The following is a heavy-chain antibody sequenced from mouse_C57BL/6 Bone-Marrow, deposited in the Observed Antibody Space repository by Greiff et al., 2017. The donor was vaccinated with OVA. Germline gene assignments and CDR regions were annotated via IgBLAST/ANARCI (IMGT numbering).Heavy chain of an antibody. CDR3: ARLGGAYYSNYEVDY. CDR2: IDPEDGET. V-gene: IGHV14-2*01. J-gene: IGHJ2*01. D-gene: IGHD2-5*01. Sequence: VQLQQSGAELVKPGASVKLSCTASGFNIKDYYMHWVKQRPEQGLEWIGRIDPEDGETKYAPNFQGKATITADTSSNTAYLQLSSLTSEDTAVYYCARLGGAYYSNYEVDYWGQGTTLTVSS. CDR1: GFNIKDYY.